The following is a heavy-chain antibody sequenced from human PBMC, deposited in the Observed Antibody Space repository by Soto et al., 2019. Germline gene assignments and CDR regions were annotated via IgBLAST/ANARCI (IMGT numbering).Heavy chain of an antibody. Sequence: EVQLVESGGGLVKPGGSLRLSCAASGFTFSSYSMNWVRQAPGKGLEWVSSISSSSSYIYYADSVKGRFTISRDNAKNSLYLQMNSLRAEDTAVYYCASRSNPGYSSGWTYYYYYMDVWGKGTTVTVSS. CDR2: ISSSSSYI. D-gene: IGHD6-19*01. CDR1: GFTFSSYS. J-gene: IGHJ6*03. V-gene: IGHV3-21*01. CDR3: ASRSNPGYSSGWTYYYYYMDV.